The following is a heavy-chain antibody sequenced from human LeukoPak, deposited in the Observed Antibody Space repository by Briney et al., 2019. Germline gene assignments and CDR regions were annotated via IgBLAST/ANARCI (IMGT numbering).Heavy chain of an antibody. J-gene: IGHJ4*02. CDR2: ISDNGYDT. CDR3: ARDARSGYYSYDY. V-gene: IGHV3-23*01. CDR1: GFTFSSSA. Sequence: GGSLRLSCAASGFTFSSSAMTWVRQAPGKGLEWVSAISDNGYDTFYADSVKGRFTISRDNAKNSLYLQMNSLRAEDTAVYYCARDARSGYYSYDYWGQGTLVTVSS. D-gene: IGHD3-22*01.